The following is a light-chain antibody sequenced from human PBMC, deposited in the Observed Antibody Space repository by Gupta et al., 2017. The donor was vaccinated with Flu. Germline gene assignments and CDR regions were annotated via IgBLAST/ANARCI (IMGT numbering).Light chain of an antibody. J-gene: IGKJ1*01. V-gene: IGKV4-1*01. Sequence: SLGERATINCKSSQSVLSSSKDKNYLAWYQQKAGQPPKLLIYWASTRESGVPDRFRGSGSGTDFTLTISSLQAEDVAVYYWQQDYSTPSTFGQGTKVEIK. CDR1: QSVLSSSKDKNY. CDR3: QQDYSTPST. CDR2: WAS.